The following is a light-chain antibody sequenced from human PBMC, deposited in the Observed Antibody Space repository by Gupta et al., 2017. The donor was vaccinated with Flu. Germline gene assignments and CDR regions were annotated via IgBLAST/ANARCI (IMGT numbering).Light chain of an antibody. J-gene: IGKJ5*01. CDR1: QSVRGN. Sequence: EIVLTQSPATLSASPGDRATLSCRASQSVRGNLAWYQQRPGQPPRLLIYGASSRAAGVPDRFSGSGSGTEFXLTISSXQSEDFVVYSCQQYNDWPPSITFGXGTRLEIK. V-gene: IGKV3-15*01. CDR2: GAS. CDR3: QQYNDWPPSIT.